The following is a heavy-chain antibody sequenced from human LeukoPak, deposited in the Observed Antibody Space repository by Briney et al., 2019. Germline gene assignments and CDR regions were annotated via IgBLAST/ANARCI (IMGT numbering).Heavy chain of an antibody. CDR3: TTRPAWIQLWLPWEDY. CDR2: IKSKTDGGTT. D-gene: IGHD5-18*01. Sequence: GGSLRLSCAASGFTFSNAWMSWVRQAPGKGLEWVGRIKSKTDGGTTDYAAPVKGRFTISRDDSKNTLYLQMNSLKTEDTAVYYCTTRPAWIQLWLPWEDYWGQGTLVTVSS. CDR1: GFTFSNAW. J-gene: IGHJ4*02. V-gene: IGHV3-15*01.